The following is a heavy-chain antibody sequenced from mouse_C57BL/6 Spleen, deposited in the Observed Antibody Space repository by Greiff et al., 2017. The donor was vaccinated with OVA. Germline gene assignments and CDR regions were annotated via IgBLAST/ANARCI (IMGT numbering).Heavy chain of an antibody. CDR2: ISDGGSYT. J-gene: IGHJ2*01. Sequence: EVKVVESGGGLVKPGGSLKLSCAASGFTFSSYAMSWVRQTPEKRLEWVATISDGGSYTYYPDNVKGRFTISRDNAKNNLYLQMSHLKSEDTAMYYCARDWLYYDGPFDYWGQGTTLTVSS. CDR3: ARDWLYYDGPFDY. V-gene: IGHV5-4*01. D-gene: IGHD1-1*01. CDR1: GFTFSSYA.